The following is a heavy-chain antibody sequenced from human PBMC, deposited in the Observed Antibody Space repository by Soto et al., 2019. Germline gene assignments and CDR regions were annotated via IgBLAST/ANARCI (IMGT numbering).Heavy chain of an antibody. CDR2: ISYDESTT. Sequence: PGGSLRLSCAASGFSFSRYGIHWVRQAPGKWLEWVAVISYDESTTFYADSVKGRFTISRDNSKNTLFLQMNSLRPEDTAVYYCSKAMIGSYDSDAFDVWGQGXMVTV. D-gene: IGHD3-22*01. CDR3: SKAMIGSYDSDAFDV. CDR1: GFSFSRYG. J-gene: IGHJ3*01. V-gene: IGHV3-30*18.